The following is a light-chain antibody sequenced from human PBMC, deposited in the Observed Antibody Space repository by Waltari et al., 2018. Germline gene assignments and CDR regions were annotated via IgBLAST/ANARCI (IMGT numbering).Light chain of an antibody. V-gene: IGLV2-8*01. Sequence: QSALTQPPSASGSPGQSVTISCTGTSSDVGGYNDVSWYQQYPGKAPKLIVYEVSKRPYGVADRLPVSKSGNTASLNVSGLQAEDEADYYCSSFAGSNTVKFGGGTKLTVL. CDR3: SSFAGSNTVK. CDR1: SSDVGGYND. J-gene: IGLJ2*01. CDR2: EVS.